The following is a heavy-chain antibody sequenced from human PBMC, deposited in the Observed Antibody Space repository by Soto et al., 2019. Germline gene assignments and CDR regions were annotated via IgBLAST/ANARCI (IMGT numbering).Heavy chain of an antibody. CDR3: ASGASDSSGYYAFDY. D-gene: IGHD3-22*01. J-gene: IGHJ4*02. CDR2: IYYSGST. CDR1: VSSISSGGYY. V-gene: IGHV4-31*03. Sequence: PSDTLSLTCTFSVSSISSGGYYWSWIRQHPGKGLEWIGYIYYSGSTYYNPSLKSRVTISVDTSKNQFSLKLSSVTAADTAVYYCASGASDSSGYYAFDYWGQGTLVMVSS.